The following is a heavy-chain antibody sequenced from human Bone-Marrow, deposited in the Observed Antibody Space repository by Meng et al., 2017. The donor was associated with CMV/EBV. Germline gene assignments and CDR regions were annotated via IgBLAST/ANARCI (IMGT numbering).Heavy chain of an antibody. CDR3: VRAPWSSYDFYYGLDV. CDR2: ISGSSSYT. D-gene: IGHD3-3*01. V-gene: IGHV3-21*01. J-gene: IGHJ6*02. Sequence: FIFSSYTMTWVLQAPGKVLEWVSSISGSSSYTYYADSVKGRFTVSRDNGKNSLYLQMNSLRDEESAVYSCVRAPWSSYDFYYGLDVWGQGATVTVSS. CDR1: FIFSSYT.